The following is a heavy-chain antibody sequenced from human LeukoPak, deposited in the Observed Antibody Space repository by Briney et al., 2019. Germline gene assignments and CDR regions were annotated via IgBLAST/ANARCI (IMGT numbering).Heavy chain of an antibody. CDR3: SKWGDYDVLTGYYDSDF. V-gene: IGHV3-23*01. J-gene: IGHJ4*02. CDR2: ILGSGRSA. CDR1: GFTINNYA. Sequence: GASLRLSCAASGFTINNYAMSWVRQAPGKGLEWVSAILGSGRSAYYADSVKGRFTISRDNSKNSLFLQMNSLRVEDTALYYCSKWGDYDVLTGYYDSDFWGQGTLVTVSA. D-gene: IGHD3-9*01.